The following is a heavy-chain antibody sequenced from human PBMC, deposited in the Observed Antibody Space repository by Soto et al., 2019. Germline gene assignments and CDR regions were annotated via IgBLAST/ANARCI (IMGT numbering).Heavy chain of an antibody. J-gene: IGHJ4*02. D-gene: IGHD6-6*01. V-gene: IGHV1-69*04. CDR2: IIPILGIA. CDR1: GYSFTGNS. CDR3: ARDLTYSSSSFG. Sequence: GASVKVSCKASGYSFTGNSMHWVRQAPGQGLEWMGRIIPILGIANYAQKFQGRVTITADKSTSTAYMELSSLRSEDTAVYYCARDLTYSSSSFGWGQGTLVTVSS.